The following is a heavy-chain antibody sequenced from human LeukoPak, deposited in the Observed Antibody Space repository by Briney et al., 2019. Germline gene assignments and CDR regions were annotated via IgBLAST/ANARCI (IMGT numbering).Heavy chain of an antibody. D-gene: IGHD3-22*01. CDR1: GYSFTTYW. J-gene: IGHJ3*02. CDR2: IYPDDSDT. V-gene: IGHV5-51*01. Sequence: GESLQISCKGSGYSFTTYWIGWVRQMPGKGLEWMGIIYPDDSDTKYSPSFQGQVTISADKSISTAYLQWSSLKASDTAMYYCARLLYYYDSSGYYYAPKAFDIWGQGTMVTVSS. CDR3: ARLLYYYDSSGYYYAPKAFDI.